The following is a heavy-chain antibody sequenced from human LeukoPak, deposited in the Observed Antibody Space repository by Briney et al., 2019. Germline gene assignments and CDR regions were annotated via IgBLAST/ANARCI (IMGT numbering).Heavy chain of an antibody. CDR1: GFTVSNNY. V-gene: IGHV3-53*01. CDR3: ARFPWAHCSEC. CDR2: IYTGGNT. D-gene: IGHD2-15*01. Sequence: SGGSLRLSCAASGFTVSNNYMSWVRQAPGKGLEWVSVIYTGGNTYYTDSVKGRFAISRDNSKNTVLLQMNSLRVEDTAVYYCARFPWAHCSECWGQGTMVTVSS. J-gene: IGHJ3*01.